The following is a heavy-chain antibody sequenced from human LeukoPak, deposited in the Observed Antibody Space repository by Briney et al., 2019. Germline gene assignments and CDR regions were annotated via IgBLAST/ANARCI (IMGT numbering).Heavy chain of an antibody. D-gene: IGHD3-3*01. V-gene: IGHV3-7*01. CDR2: IKYDGSAK. CDR1: GFSFSTHW. CDR3: ASGFLDDFWSGHF. J-gene: IGHJ4*02. Sequence: GGSLRLSCAASGFSFSTHWMSWVRLAPGKGPEWVANIKYDGSAKYYVDSVKGRFTISKDNAKNSLYLHMNSLRAEDTAVYYCASGFLDDFWSGHFWGQGTLVTVSS.